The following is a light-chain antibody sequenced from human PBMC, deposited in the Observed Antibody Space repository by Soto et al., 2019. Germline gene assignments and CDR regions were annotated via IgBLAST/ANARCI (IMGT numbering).Light chain of an antibody. Sequence: AIQLTQSPSSLSASVGDRVTITCRASQDISSYLAWYQQKPGRAPKLLIYDASSLQSGVPSRFSGSGSGTEFTLTISSLQPDDFATYYCQPFKSYSLTFGGGTKVDIK. CDR1: QDISSY. J-gene: IGKJ4*01. V-gene: IGKV1-13*02. CDR2: DAS. CDR3: QPFKSYSLT.